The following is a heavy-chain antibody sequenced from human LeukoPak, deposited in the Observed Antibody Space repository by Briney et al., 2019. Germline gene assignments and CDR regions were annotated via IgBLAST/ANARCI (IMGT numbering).Heavy chain of an antibody. Sequence: PSETLSLTCTVSGVSISSGGYYWRWLRQHPGKGLGWIGYIYYSGSTYYNPSLKSRFTISVDTSKNQFSLKLSSVTAADTAVYYCARDTSLGYCSSTSCYTGIQWGQGTLVTVSS. CDR1: GVSISSGGYY. D-gene: IGHD2-2*02. J-gene: IGHJ4*02. V-gene: IGHV4-31*03. CDR2: IYYSGST. CDR3: ARDTSLGYCSSTSCYTGIQ.